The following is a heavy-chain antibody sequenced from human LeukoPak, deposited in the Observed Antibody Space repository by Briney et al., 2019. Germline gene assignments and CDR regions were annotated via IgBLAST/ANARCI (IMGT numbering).Heavy chain of an antibody. D-gene: IGHD2-2*01. CDR1: GFTFSSYS. CDR3: ARDSRAPAAPFSYHYGMDV. Sequence: GGSLRLSCAASGFTFSSYSMNWVRQAPGKGLEWVSSISSSSSYIYYADSVKGRFTISRDNAKNSLYLQMNSLRAEDTAVYYCARDSRAPAAPFSYHYGMDVWGQGTTVTVSS. V-gene: IGHV3-21*01. CDR2: ISSSSSYI. J-gene: IGHJ6*02.